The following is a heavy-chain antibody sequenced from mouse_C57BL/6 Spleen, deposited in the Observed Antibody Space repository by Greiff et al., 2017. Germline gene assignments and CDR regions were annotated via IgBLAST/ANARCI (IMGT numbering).Heavy chain of an antibody. D-gene: IGHD2-4*01. V-gene: IGHV2-2*01. CDR1: GFSLTSYG. J-gene: IGHJ3*01. CDR2: IWSGGST. Sequence: QVQLQQSGPGLVQPSQSLSITCTVSGFSLTSYGVHWVRQSPGKGLEWLGVIWSGGSTDYNAAFISSLSISKDNSKSQVFFKMNSLQADDTAIYYCARNGGLRRGFAYWGQGTLVTVSA. CDR3: ARNGGLRRGFAY.